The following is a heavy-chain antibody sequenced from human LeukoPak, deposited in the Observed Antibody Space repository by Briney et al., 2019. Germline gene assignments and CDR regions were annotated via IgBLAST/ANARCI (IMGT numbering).Heavy chain of an antibody. D-gene: IGHD1-26*01. CDR1: GGSIGSSSYY. CDR3: ARPEVGATRGLDY. V-gene: IGHV4-39*01. CDR2: IYYSGST. J-gene: IGHJ4*02. Sequence: PSETLSLTCTVSGGSIGSSSYYWGWIRQPPGKGLEWIGSIYYSGSTYYSPSLKSRVTISVDTSKNQFSLKLSSVTAADTAVYYCARPEVGATRGLDYWGQGTLVTVSS.